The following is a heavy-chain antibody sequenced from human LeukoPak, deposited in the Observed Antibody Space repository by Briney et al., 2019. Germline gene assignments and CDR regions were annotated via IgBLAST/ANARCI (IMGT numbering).Heavy chain of an antibody. D-gene: IGHD5-18*01. CDR1: GFTFSSYA. V-gene: IGHV3-23*01. Sequence: PGGSLRLSCAASGFTFSSYAMSWVRQAPGKGLEWVSAISGSSGGTYYADSVKGRFTISRDNSKNTLYLQMSSLRAEDTAVYYCAKDRTIRGGYSYDLGDYWGQGTLVTVS. CDR2: ISGSSGGT. CDR3: AKDRTIRGGYSYDLGDY. J-gene: IGHJ4*02.